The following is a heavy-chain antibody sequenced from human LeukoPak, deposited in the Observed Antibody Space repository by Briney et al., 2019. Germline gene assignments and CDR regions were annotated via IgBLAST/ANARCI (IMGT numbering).Heavy chain of an antibody. J-gene: IGHJ4*02. CDR3: ARDPSGPGYYDH. V-gene: IGHV4-38-2*02. CDR1: GYSISSGYY. Sequence: SETLSLTCSVSGYSISSGYYWVWIRHPPGKGLEWIGTIYRDGSTYYSTSLKSRVTISVDTSKNQFSLKLTSVTAADTAVYYCARDPSGPGYYDHWGQGTLVTISS. CDR2: IYRDGST. D-gene: IGHD3-9*01.